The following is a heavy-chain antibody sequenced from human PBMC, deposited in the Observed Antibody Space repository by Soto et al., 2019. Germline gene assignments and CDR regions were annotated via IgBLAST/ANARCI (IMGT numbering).Heavy chain of an antibody. V-gene: IGHV1-24*01. J-gene: IGHJ4*02. CDR2: FDPEDSET. CDR1: GYTITELS. CDR3: ATGSNDSSGYLTLFDS. D-gene: IGHD3-22*01. Sequence: ASVKGSCKVSGYTITELSMHWVRQAPGKGLEWMRGFDPEDSETIYGQKLQGRVTMTEDKSTDTAYIKLSSLRSDDTAVSYCATGSNDSSGYLTLFDSRGQGILVSVSS.